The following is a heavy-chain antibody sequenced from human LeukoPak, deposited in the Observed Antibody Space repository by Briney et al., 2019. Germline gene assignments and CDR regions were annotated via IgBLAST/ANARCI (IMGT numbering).Heavy chain of an antibody. CDR2: ISAYNGNT. Sequence: GASVKVSCKASGYTFTSYGISWVRQAPGQGLEWMGWISAYNGNTNYAQKLQGRVTMTTDTSTSTAYMELRSLRSDDTAVYYCARGPPRDSSGYYYGYWGQGTLVTVSS. D-gene: IGHD3-22*01. V-gene: IGHV1-18*01. CDR3: ARGPPRDSSGYYYGY. J-gene: IGHJ4*02. CDR1: GYTFTSYG.